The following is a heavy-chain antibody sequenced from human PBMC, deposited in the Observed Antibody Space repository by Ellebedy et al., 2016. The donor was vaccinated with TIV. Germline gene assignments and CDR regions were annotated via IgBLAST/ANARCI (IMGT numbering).Heavy chain of an antibody. V-gene: IGHV4-39*01. J-gene: IGHJ5*02. D-gene: IGHD2-2*01. Sequence: MPSETLSLTCTVSGGSISSSSYYRGWIRQPPGKGLEWIGSIYYSGSTYYNPSLKSRVTISVDMSKNQFSLKLSSVTAADTAVYYCARPAYPSSTGNGWFDPWGQGTLVTVSS. CDR1: GGSISSSSYY. CDR2: IYYSGST. CDR3: ARPAYPSSTGNGWFDP.